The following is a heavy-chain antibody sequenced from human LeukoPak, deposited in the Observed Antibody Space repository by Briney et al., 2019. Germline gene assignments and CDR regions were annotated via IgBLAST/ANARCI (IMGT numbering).Heavy chain of an antibody. CDR2: IYHSGST. J-gene: IGHJ4*02. D-gene: IGHD2-15*01. CDR1: GYSISSGYY. CDR3: ARDFRGRYCSGGSCYSEGDY. Sequence: SETLSLTCTVSGYSISSGYYWGWIRQPPGKGLEWIGSIYHSGSTYYNPSLKSRVTISVDTSKNQFSLKLSSVTAADTAVYYCARDFRGRYCSGGSCYSEGDYWGQGTLVTVSS. V-gene: IGHV4-38-2*02.